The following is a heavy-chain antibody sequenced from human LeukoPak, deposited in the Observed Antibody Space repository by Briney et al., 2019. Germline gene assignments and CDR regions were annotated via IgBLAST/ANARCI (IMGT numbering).Heavy chain of an antibody. D-gene: IGHD3-22*01. CDR3: ARDHHYYDFYAPNFDY. CDR1: GFTFSSYW. J-gene: IGHJ4*02. V-gene: IGHV3-7*01. CDR2: IKQDGSEK. Sequence: PGGSLRLSCAASGFTFSSYWMSWVRQAPGKGLEWVVNIKQDGSEKYYVDSVKGRFTISRDNAKNSLYLQMNSLRAEDTAVYYCARDHHYYDFYAPNFDYWGQGTLVTVSS.